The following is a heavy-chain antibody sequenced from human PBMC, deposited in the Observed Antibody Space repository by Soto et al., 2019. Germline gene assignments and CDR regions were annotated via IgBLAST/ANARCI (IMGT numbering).Heavy chain of an antibody. CDR2: ISASGGIT. Sequence: EVQLLESGGGLVQPGGSLRLSCAATGFTFSSYAMSWVRQAPGKGLEWVSAISASGGITYYADSVKGRFTISRDSSKNTLYLQMNSLRAEDTAVYYCAKAEGLGYWGQGTLVTVSS. CDR1: GFTFSSYA. J-gene: IGHJ4*02. V-gene: IGHV3-23*01. CDR3: AKAEGLGY. D-gene: IGHD3-16*01.